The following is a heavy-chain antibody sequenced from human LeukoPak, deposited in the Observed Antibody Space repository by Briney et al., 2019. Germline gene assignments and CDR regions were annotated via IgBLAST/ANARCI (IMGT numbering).Heavy chain of an antibody. CDR3: ARLTRREDRGVRYAFDI. J-gene: IGHJ3*02. CDR1: GYTFTSYD. Sequence: ASVKVSCKASGYTFTSYDINWVRQATGQGLEWMGWMNPNSGNTGYAQKFQGRVTMTRNTSISTAYMELSSLRSEDTAVYYCARLTRREDRGVRYAFDIWGQGTMVTVSS. V-gene: IGHV1-8*01. CDR2: MNPNSGNT. D-gene: IGHD3-10*01.